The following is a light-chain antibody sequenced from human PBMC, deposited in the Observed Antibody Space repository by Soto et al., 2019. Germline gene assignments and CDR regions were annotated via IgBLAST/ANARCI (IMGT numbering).Light chain of an antibody. CDR3: SSYTSSTAYV. CDR1: RNDIGTYNL. V-gene: IGLV2-14*02. J-gene: IGLJ1*01. CDR2: EGN. Sequence: QSVLTQPASVSESPGQSISISCGGGRNDIGTYNLVSWYQQHPGKAPKLIIYEGNKRPSGVSNRFSGSKSGNTASLTISGLQAEDEADYYCSSYTSSTAYVFGTGTKLTVL.